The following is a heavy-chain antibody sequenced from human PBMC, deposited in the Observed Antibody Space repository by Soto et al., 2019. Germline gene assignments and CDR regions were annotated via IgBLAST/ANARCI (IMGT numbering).Heavy chain of an antibody. CDR3: ARAWKIEKFGVISMSKGLDV. CDR1: GFIFSDYY. Sequence: ESGGGLVKAEGSLRLSCAASGFIFSDYYMTWIRQAPGKGLEWLSCSSNRDRSTYYADSVKDRFVVSKDNAKNLVYLQMNSLRAEDTAVYFCARAWKIEKFGVISMSKGLDVWGQGTTVTVSS. D-gene: IGHD3-3*01. V-gene: IGHV3-11*01. J-gene: IGHJ6*02. CDR2: SSNRDRST.